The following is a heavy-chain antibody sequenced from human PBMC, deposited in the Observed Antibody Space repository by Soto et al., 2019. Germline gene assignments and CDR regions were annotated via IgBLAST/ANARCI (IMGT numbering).Heavy chain of an antibody. Sequence: VGSLRLSCASSVFTFSSYGMHCVRHSPGKWLEWVAVISYDGSNKYYADSVKGRFTIYRDNSKNTLYLQMNSLRAEDTAVYYCENGYSSGPQREYWGQGTLVIGSS. CDR3: ENGYSSGPQREY. V-gene: IGHV3-30*18. CDR1: VFTFSSYG. D-gene: IGHD6-19*01. CDR2: ISYDGSNK. J-gene: IGHJ4*02.